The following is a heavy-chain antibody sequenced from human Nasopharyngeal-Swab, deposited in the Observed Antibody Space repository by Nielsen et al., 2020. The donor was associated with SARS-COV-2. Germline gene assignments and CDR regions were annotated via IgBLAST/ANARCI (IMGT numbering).Heavy chain of an antibody. J-gene: IGHJ4*02. CDR1: GFPFRNYY. CDR2: IKQGGSEQ. V-gene: IGHV3-7*01. CDR3: ARDSGPNLDY. Sequence: GESLKISCAASGFPFRNYYMTWVRQPPGKGLEWVANIKQGGSEQFYVDSVKGRFTISRDNSKNTLYLQMNSLRGEDTAVYYCARDSGPNLDYWGQGTVVTVSS. D-gene: IGHD1-14*01.